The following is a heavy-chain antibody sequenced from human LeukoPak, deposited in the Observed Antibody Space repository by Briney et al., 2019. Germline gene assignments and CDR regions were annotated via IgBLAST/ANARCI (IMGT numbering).Heavy chain of an antibody. CDR3: ARLNDFWSGYLKYYFDY. D-gene: IGHD3-3*01. Sequence: GESLKISCKGSGYSFTSYWIGWVRQMPGKGLEIMGIIYPRDSDTRYSPSFQGQVTISADKSITTTYLQWSGLKASDTAMYYCARLNDFWSGYLKYYFDYWGQGTLVTVSS. J-gene: IGHJ4*02. V-gene: IGHV5-51*01. CDR1: GYSFTSYW. CDR2: IYPRDSDT.